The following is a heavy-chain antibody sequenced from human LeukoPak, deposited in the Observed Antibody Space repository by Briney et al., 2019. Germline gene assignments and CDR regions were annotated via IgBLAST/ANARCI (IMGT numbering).Heavy chain of an antibody. CDR3: ARWGYGSGSYLTVDYYYYMDV. Sequence: ASVTVSCKASGGTFSSYAISWVRQAPGQGLEWMGGIIPIFGTANYAQKFQGRVTITADKSTSTAYMELSSLRSEDTAVYYCARWGYGSGSYLTVDYYYYMDVWGKGTTVTVSS. CDR2: IIPIFGTA. D-gene: IGHD3-10*01. CDR1: GGTFSSYA. V-gene: IGHV1-69*06. J-gene: IGHJ6*03.